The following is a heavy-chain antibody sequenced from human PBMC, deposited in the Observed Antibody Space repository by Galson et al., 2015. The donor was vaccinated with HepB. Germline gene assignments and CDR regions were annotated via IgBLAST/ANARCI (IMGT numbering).Heavy chain of an antibody. D-gene: IGHD6-13*01. CDR3: AKDHGSSWYLVDY. CDR2: ISYDGGNK. J-gene: IGHJ4*02. Sequence: SLRLSCAASGFTFSSYGMHWVRQAPGKGLEWVAVISYDGGNKYYADSVKGRFTISRDNSKNTLYLQMNSLRAEDTAVYYCAKDHGSSWYLVDYWGQGTLVTVSS. CDR1: GFTFSSYG. V-gene: IGHV3-30*18.